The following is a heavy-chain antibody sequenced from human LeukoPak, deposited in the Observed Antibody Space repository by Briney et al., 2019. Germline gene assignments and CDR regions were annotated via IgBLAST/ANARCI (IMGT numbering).Heavy chain of an antibody. V-gene: IGHV1-2*02. Sequence: ASVKVSCKASGYTFTGYYMHWVRQAPGQGLEWMGWINPNSGGTNYAQKFQGRVTMTRDTSISSAYMELSRLRSDDTAVYYCARQGYSGHSQGAADYWGQGTLVTVSS. CDR2: INPNSGGT. J-gene: IGHJ4*02. D-gene: IGHD4-23*01. CDR1: GYTFTGYY. CDR3: ARQGYSGHSQGAADY.